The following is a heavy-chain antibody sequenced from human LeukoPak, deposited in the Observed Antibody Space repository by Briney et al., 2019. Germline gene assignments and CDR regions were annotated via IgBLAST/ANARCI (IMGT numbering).Heavy chain of an antibody. D-gene: IGHD3-22*01. CDR2: ISGSGGST. J-gene: IGHJ4*02. CDR1: GFTFSNAW. Sequence: GGSLRLSCAASGFTFSNAWMSWVRQAPGKGLEWVSAISGSGGSTYYADSVKGRFTISRDNSKNTLYLQMNSLRAEDTAVYYCAERVYDSSGYYFGYYFDYWGQGTLVTVSS. CDR3: AERVYDSSGYYFGYYFDY. V-gene: IGHV3-23*01.